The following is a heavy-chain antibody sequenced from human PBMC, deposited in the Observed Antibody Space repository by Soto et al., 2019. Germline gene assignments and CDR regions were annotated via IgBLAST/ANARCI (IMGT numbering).Heavy chain of an antibody. CDR2: ISAYNGNT. D-gene: IGHD7-27*01. CDR1: GYTFTSYG. Sequence: ASVKVSCNAPGYTFTSYGISWVRQAPGQRLEWMGWISAYNGNTNYAQKLQGRVTMTTDTSTRTAYMELRSLRSDDTAVYYCARVVETGWFDPWGQGTLVTVSS. J-gene: IGHJ5*02. CDR3: ARVVETGWFDP. V-gene: IGHV1-18*04.